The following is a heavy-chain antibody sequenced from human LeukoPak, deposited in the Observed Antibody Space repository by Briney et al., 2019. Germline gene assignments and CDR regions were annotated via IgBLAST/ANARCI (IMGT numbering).Heavy chain of an antibody. CDR1: GFTFSSYA. J-gene: IGHJ4*02. D-gene: IGHD3-3*01. CDR2: ISGSGGST. V-gene: IGHV3-23*01. CDR3: AKDGDIRDFWSGYWVPYYFDY. Sequence: GGSLRLSCAASGFTFSSYAMSWVRQAPGKGLEWVSAISGSGGSTYYADSVKGRFTISRDNSKNTLYLQTNSLRAEDTAVYYCAKDGDIRDFWSGYWVPYYFDYWGQGTLVTVSS.